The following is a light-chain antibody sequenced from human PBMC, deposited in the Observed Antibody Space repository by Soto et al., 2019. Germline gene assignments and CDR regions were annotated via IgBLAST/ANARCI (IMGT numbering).Light chain of an antibody. Sequence: QSVVTQTPSASGTPGQRVTFSCSGGSSNIGGNYVSWFQQLPGMAPKLLIYSNNQRPSGVPDRISGSKSGTSASLAIRGLQSEDEADYYCAAWDDGLNGPVFGTGTKVTVL. J-gene: IGLJ1*01. V-gene: IGLV1-44*01. CDR2: SNN. CDR1: SSNIGGNY. CDR3: AAWDDGLNGPV.